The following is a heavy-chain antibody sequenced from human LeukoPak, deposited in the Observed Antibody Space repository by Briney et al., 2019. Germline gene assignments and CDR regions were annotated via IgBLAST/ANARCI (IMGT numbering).Heavy chain of an antibody. CDR2: IYYSGNT. Sequence: PSETLTLTCTVSGDSISSYYWSWIRQPPGKGLEWVGYIYYSGNTNYNPSLKSRVTISADTSKTQSSLKLSSVTAADTAVYYCARGIIVGATWGENDNWFAPWGQGTLVTVSS. J-gene: IGHJ5*02. V-gene: IGHV4-59*01. D-gene: IGHD1-26*01. CDR1: GDSISSYY. CDR3: ARGIIVGATWGENDNWFAP.